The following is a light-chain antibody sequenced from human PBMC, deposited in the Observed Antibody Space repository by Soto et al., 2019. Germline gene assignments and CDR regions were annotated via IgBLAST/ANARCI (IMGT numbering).Light chain of an antibody. V-gene: IGKV3-11*01. CDR2: DAS. CDR1: QSVSSY. Sequence: EIVCAQSPGTLSLSPGERATLSCRASQSVSSYLAWYQQKPGQAPRLLIYDASNRATGIPARFSGSGSGTDFTLTISSLEPEDFAVYYCQQRSIWLITFGQGTRLEIK. J-gene: IGKJ5*01. CDR3: QQRSIWLIT.